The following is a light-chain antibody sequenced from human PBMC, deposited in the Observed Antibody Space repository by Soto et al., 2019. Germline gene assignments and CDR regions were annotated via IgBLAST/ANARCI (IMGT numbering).Light chain of an antibody. J-gene: IGKJ2*01. V-gene: IGKV1-33*01. CDR1: RDISNC. CDR2: DAS. CDR3: QQCDYLPPT. Sequence: DIQMTQSPSSLSASVGDRVTITCQAGRDISNCLNWYQQKPGKAPNLMIYDASKLQAGVPSRFSGGGSGTHFSLTINTLQPEDFATYFCQQCDYLPPTFGRGTKVEIK.